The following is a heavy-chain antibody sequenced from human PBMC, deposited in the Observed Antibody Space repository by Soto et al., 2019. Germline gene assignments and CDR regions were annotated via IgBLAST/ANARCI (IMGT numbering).Heavy chain of an antibody. J-gene: IGHJ4*02. CDR3: VTTRDGTTFFPH. CDR2: MFPWTSYT. V-gene: IGHV5-51*01. D-gene: IGHD1-7*01. CDR1: GYTFNSFW. Sequence: VESLKISCQGSGYTFNSFWIGWVRQMPGEGLEWMGLMFPWTSYTRYSPSFPGHVSISVDRSTGTGYLQWNSLKASDTAMYYCVTTRDGTTFFPHWGQGTPVTVSS.